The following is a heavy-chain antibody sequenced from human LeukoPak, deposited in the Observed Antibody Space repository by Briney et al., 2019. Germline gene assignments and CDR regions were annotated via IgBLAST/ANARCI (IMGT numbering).Heavy chain of an antibody. CDR3: ARRPGNAPFDY. CDR2: IYHSGST. Sequence: SETLSLTCTVSGYSISSGYYWGWIRQPPGKGLEWIGSIYHSGSTYYNPSLKSRVTISVDTSKNHFSLKLSSVTAADTAVYYCARRPGNAPFDYWGQGTLVTVSS. D-gene: IGHD3-10*01. V-gene: IGHV4-38-2*02. CDR1: GYSISSGYY. J-gene: IGHJ4*02.